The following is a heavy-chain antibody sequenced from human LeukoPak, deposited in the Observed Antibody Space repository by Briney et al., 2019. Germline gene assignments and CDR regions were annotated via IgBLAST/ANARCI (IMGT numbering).Heavy chain of an antibody. Sequence: ASVKVSFKASGYTFTDYFIHWVRQAPGQGLEWMGWINSNSGDTNYAQNFQDRVTMTRDTSITTAYMDLTRLTSDDTALYFCARGMYDSRPVWGQGTLVTVSS. CDR3: ARGMYDSRPV. D-gene: IGHD3-22*01. CDR1: GYTFTDYF. J-gene: IGHJ4*02. V-gene: IGHV1-2*02. CDR2: INSNSGDT.